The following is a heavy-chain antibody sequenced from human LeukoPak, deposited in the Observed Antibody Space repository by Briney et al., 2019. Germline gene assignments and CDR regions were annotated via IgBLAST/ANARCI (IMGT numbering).Heavy chain of an antibody. V-gene: IGHV3-30*02. J-gene: IGHJ6*02. CDR3: AKDGGSRIYYYYYGMDV. D-gene: IGHD2-2*01. Sequence: GGSLRLSCAASGFTFSSYGMHWVRQAPGKGLERVAFIRYDGSNKYYADSVKGRFTISRDNSKNTLYLQMNSLRAEDTAVYYCAKDGGSRIYYYYYGMDVWGQGTTVTVSS. CDR2: IRYDGSNK. CDR1: GFTFSSYG.